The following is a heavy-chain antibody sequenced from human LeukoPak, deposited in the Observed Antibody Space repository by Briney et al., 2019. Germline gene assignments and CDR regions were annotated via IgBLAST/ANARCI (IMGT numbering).Heavy chain of an antibody. CDR1: GYTFTSYA. Sequence: ASVKVSCKASGYTFTSYAMHWVRQAPGQRLEWMGWINAGNGNTKYSQEFQGRVTITRDTSASTAYMELSSLRSEDMAVYYCARASERGYSYGYFWFDPWGQGTLVTVSS. D-gene: IGHD5-18*01. V-gene: IGHV1-3*03. CDR3: ARASERGYSYGYFWFDP. J-gene: IGHJ5*02. CDR2: INAGNGNT.